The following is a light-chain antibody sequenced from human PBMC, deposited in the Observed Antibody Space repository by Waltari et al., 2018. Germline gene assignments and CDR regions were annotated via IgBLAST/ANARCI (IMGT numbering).Light chain of an antibody. Sequence: QSALTQPASVSGSPGPSITISCSGTDRYVGAYDFVPWYQQHPGKAPHLIIYEVSNRPSGISNRFSASKSGNTASLTISGLQAEDEADYYCSSYTTSSAPGVFGTGTRVTVL. CDR3: SSYTTSSAPGV. CDR2: EVS. CDR1: DRYVGAYDF. J-gene: IGLJ1*01. V-gene: IGLV2-14*01.